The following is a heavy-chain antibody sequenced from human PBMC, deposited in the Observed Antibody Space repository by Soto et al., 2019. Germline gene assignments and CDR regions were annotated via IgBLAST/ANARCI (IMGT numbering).Heavy chain of an antibody. CDR1: GYTFTSYD. Sequence: GASVKVSCKASGYTFTSYDINWVRQATGQGLEWMGWMNPNSGNTGYAQKFQGRVTMTRNTSISTAYMELSSLRSEDTAVYYCAIGGLPEYCSSTSCYYAFDIWGQGTMVTVSS. V-gene: IGHV1-8*01. J-gene: IGHJ3*02. D-gene: IGHD2-2*01. CDR2: MNPNSGNT. CDR3: AIGGLPEYCSSTSCYYAFDI.